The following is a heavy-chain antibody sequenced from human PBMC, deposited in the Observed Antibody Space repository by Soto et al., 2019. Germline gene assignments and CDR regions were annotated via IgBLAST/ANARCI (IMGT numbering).Heavy chain of an antibody. CDR2: ISWNSGNL. Sequence: EVQLVESGGGLVQPGRSLRLSCEASGFTFDDYAMHWVRQGPGKGLEWVSSISWNSGNLGYADSVQGRFTISRDNAKNSLYLQMNSLRGEDTALYYCAKGASTTVFAFNDSWGHGTLVTVSS. D-gene: IGHD4-17*01. V-gene: IGHV3-9*01. J-gene: IGHJ5*01. CDR3: AKGASTTVFAFNDS. CDR1: GFTFDDYA.